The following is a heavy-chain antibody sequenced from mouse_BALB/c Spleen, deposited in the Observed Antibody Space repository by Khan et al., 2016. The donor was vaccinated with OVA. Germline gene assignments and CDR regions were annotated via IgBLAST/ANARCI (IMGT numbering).Heavy chain of an antibody. D-gene: IGHD2-13*01. V-gene: IGHV5-4*02. J-gene: IGHJ3*01. Sequence: EVELVESGGGLVKPGGSLKLSCAASGFTFSDYYMYWVRQTPDERLEWVATISDSVSYIYYSDNVRGRFIISRDNVKNNLYLRMSSLKSEDSAMXYCIRGYYGDPFAFWGQGTLVTVSA. CDR1: GFTFSDYY. CDR3: IRGYYGDPFAF. CDR2: ISDSVSYI.